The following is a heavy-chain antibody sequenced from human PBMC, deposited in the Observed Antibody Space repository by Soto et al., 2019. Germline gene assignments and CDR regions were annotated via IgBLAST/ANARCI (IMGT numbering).Heavy chain of an antibody. J-gene: IGHJ5*02. Sequence: QVQLQESGPGLVKPSQTLSLTCTVSGGSINSDAHYWSWLRPHPGKGLEWVEYIYYSGDTHYNPALKGRVTITLGMSKNQYSLKVNSATAPDTAVYYCAGVESASWLDLWGQGTLFTVSS. CDR1: GGSINSDAHY. CDR3: AGVESASWLDL. CDR2: IYYSGDT. D-gene: IGHD3-3*01. V-gene: IGHV4-31*03.